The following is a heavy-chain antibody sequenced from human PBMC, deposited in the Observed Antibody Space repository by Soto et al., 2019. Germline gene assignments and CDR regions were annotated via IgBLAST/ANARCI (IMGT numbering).Heavy chain of an antibody. J-gene: IGHJ4*02. V-gene: IGHV3-23*01. CDR3: AKDPNGDYISAFDD. Sequence: EVQLLESGGDLVQPGGSLRLSCAASGVAFSNYAVTWVRKAQGKGLEWVSSISRNGNVIYYADSVKGRFIISRDNSKRTLYLQMNSLRAEDTAMYYCAKDPNGDYISAFDDWGQGTLVTVSS. D-gene: IGHD4-17*01. CDR1: GVAFSNYA. CDR2: ISRNGNVI.